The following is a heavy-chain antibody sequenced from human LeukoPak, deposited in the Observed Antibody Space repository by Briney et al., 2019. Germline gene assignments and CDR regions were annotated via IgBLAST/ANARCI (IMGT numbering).Heavy chain of an antibody. Sequence: PGGSLRLSCAAAGFTFNSYAMHWVRQAPGKGLEWVAVISYDGSNKYYADSVKGRFTISRDNSKNTLYLQMNSLRAEDTAVYYCARLRWEDSGNYYYYYGMDVWGQGTTVTVSS. CDR2: ISYDGSNK. CDR1: GFTFNSYA. CDR3: ARLRWEDSGNYYYYYGMDV. V-gene: IGHV3-30-3*01. J-gene: IGHJ6*02. D-gene: IGHD1-26*01.